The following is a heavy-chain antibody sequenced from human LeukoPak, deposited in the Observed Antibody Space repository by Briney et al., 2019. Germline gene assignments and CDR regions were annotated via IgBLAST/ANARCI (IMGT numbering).Heavy chain of an antibody. CDR3: ARHLRTLSTPYYYFYYMDV. CDR1: NGSISTYC. D-gene: IGHD2-8*01. V-gene: IGHV4-4*07. J-gene: IGHJ6*03. Sequence: SETLSLTCTVSNGSISTYCWTWVRQSAGKGLEYIGRIYTSGKTKCNSSLKSRVTMSVDTSKNQFSLRLSSVTAADTAVYYCARHLRTLSTPYYYFYYMDVWGKGTTVTVSS. CDR2: IYTSGKT.